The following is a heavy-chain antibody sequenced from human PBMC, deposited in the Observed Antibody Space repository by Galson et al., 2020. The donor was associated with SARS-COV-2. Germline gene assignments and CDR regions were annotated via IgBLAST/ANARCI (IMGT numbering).Heavy chain of an antibody. CDR3: ARRYVSGLSPYWYLDL. CDR2: VYQSGAT. D-gene: IGHD3-16*01. CDR1: GGSITTGGYS. V-gene: IGHV4-30-2*06. Sequence: SETLSLTCSVSGGSITTGGYSWTWIRHSPGKGLEWIGYVYQSGATHYNPSLKSRLTISMDRSKNQLSLKFTSVTAADTAVYYCARRYVSGLSPYWYLDLWGRGTLVTVSS. J-gene: IGHJ2*01.